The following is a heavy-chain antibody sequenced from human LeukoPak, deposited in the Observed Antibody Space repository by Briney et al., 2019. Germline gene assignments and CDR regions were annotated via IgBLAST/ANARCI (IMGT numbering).Heavy chain of an antibody. V-gene: IGHV4-59*12. Sequence: SETLSLTCSVSGGSISTSYWSWIRQPPGKGLQWIGYIYSSGSTNYNPSLKSRVTISVDTSKNQFSLKLSSVTAADTAVYYCARGPTYYDILTGYYPYYYMDVWGKGTTVTVSS. CDR1: GGSISTSY. J-gene: IGHJ6*03. CDR3: ARGPTYYDILTGYYPYYYMDV. D-gene: IGHD3-9*01. CDR2: IYSSGST.